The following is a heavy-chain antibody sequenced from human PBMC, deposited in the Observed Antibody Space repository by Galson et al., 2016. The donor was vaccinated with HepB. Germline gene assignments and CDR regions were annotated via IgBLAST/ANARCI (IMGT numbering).Heavy chain of an antibody. J-gene: IGHJ5*02. Sequence: SLRLSCAASGFTFSNYAMSWVRQAPGKGLEWVSSINDRGDSTYYADSVKGRFTVSRDNSKNTLYLQMNSLRAEDTAVYYCVRDKVTPGTNWFDPWGQGTLVTVSS. CDR2: INDRGDST. V-gene: IGHV3-23*01. D-gene: IGHD4-11*01. CDR1: GFTFSNYA. CDR3: VRDKVTPGTNWFDP.